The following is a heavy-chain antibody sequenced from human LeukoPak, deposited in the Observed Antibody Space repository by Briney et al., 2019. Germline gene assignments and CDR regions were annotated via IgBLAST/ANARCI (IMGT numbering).Heavy chain of an antibody. J-gene: IGHJ4*02. D-gene: IGHD3-22*01. CDR1: GGSITSHY. CDR3: ARGASGYYLHFDY. Sequence: SETLSLTCTVSGGSITSHYWSWIRQPPGKGLEWIEYIYYSGSTNYNPSLKSRVTISVDTSKNQFSLKLSSVAAADTAVYYCARGASGYYLHFDYWGQGTLVTVSS. CDR2: IYYSGST. V-gene: IGHV4-59*11.